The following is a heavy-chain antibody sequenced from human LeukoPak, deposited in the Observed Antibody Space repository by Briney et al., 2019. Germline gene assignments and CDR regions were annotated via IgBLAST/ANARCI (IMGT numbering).Heavy chain of an antibody. J-gene: IGHJ6*03. D-gene: IGHD4-17*01. CDR2: INWNRGST. V-gene: IGHV3-20*04. CDR1: GFTFDDYG. CDR3: ARGFYGDYDYYYYMDV. Sequence: GGSLRLSCAASGFTFDDYGMSWVHQAPGKELEWVTGINWNRGSTGYADSVKGRFSLSRDNAKNSLYLQMNSLRDEDTALYYCARGFYGDYDYYYYMDVWGKGTTVTVSS.